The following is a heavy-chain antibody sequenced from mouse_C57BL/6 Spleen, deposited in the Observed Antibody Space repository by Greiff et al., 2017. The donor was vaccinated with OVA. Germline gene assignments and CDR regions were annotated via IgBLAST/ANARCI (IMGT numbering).Heavy chain of an antibody. CDR1: GFTFSNYW. V-gene: IGHV6-3*01. CDR2: IRLKSDNYAT. J-gene: IGHJ3*01. D-gene: IGHD3-2*02. Sequence: EVQRVESGGGLVQPGGSMKLSCVASGFTFSNYWMNWVRQSPEKGLEWVAQIRLKSDNYATHYAESVKGRFTISRDDSKSSVYLQMNNLRAEDTGIYYCTVPRTAQATLFAYWGQGTLVTVSA. CDR3: TVPRTAQATLFAY.